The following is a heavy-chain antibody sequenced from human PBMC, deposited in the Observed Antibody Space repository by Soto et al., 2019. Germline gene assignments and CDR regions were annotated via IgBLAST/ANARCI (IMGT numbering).Heavy chain of an antibody. Sequence: QVQLVESGGGVVQPGRSLRLSCAASGFTFSNYGMHWVRQAPGKGLEWVAVIWYDGTTKYYADSVKGRFTISRDNSKNTLYLQMNRLRAEDTAVYCCASVDNSYGSGCWGQGTLVTVSS. CDR1: GFTFSNYG. CDR3: ASVDNSYGSGC. V-gene: IGHV3-33*01. CDR2: IWYDGTTK. D-gene: IGHD3-10*01. J-gene: IGHJ4*02.